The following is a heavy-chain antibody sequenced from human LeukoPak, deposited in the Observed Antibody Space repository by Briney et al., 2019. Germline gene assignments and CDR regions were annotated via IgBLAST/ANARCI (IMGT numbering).Heavy chain of an antibody. Sequence: SQPLSLTCTVSGVSISSGDYSGGWLRQPPGKGLEWIGYHYYSGSTYYNPSLKGPVTISVDTSKNQFSLKLSSVTAADTAVYYCASYSSGYKYYYYCMDVCGQGTTVTVSS. CDR3: ASYSSGYKYYYYCMDV. V-gene: IGHV4-30-4*01. D-gene: IGHD6-19*01. J-gene: IGHJ6*02. CDR2: HYYSGST. CDR1: GVSISSGDYS.